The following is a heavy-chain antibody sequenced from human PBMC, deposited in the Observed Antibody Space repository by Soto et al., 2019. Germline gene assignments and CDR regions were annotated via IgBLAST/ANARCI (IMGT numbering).Heavy chain of an antibody. V-gene: IGHV3-7*01. Sequence: EVQLVESGGGLVQPGGSLRLSCAASGFTFSTSWMTWVRQAPGKGLEWLANIKEDGSVKNYAASVRGRLTISRDNAKNSLYLQVDSLRAEDTAVYYCARDRAYNCFDFWGQGTLVTVSS. CDR2: IKEDGSVK. CDR1: GFTFSTSW. CDR3: ARDRAYNCFDF. J-gene: IGHJ5*01.